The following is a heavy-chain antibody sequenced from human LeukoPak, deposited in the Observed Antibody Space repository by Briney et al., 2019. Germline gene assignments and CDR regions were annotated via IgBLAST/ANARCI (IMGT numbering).Heavy chain of an antibody. D-gene: IGHD3-3*01. CDR1: GGSISSGSYY. J-gene: IGHJ5*02. V-gene: IGHV4-61*02. CDR3: ARDSYGQGEWLLFGTDP. CDR2: IYTSGST. Sequence: SETLSLTCTVSGGSISSGSYYWSWIRQPAGKGLEWIGRIYTSGSTNYNPSRKSRVTISVDTSKNQFSLKLSSVTAADTAVYYCARDSYGQGEWLLFGTDPWGRGTLVTVSS.